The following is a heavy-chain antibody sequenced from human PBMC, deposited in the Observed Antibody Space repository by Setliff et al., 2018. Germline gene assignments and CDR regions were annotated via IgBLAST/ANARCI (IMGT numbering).Heavy chain of an antibody. D-gene: IGHD5-12*01. V-gene: IGHV1-3*01. CDR3: ASAHYYSGYIEYFQY. CDR2: IHAGNGDT. J-gene: IGHJ1*01. CDR1: GFTSTNYA. Sequence: ASVKVSCQASGFTSTNYAIRWVRQAPGQRPECMGWIHAGNGDTKYSQKFQGRVTITRDTSASTVYMELSSLRSEDTAVYYCASAHYYSGYIEYFQYWGQGTLVTVSS.